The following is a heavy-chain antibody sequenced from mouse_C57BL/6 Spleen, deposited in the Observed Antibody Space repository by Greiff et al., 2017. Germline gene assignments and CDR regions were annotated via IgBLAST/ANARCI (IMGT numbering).Heavy chain of an antibody. CDR2: FHPYNDDT. CDR3: ARGGYDYDVGYFDV. CDR1: GYTFTTYP. V-gene: IGHV1-47*01. J-gene: IGHJ1*03. Sequence: VKLMESGAELVKPGASVKMSCKASGYTFTTYPIEWMKQNHGKSLEWIGNFHPYNDDTKYNEKFKGKATLTVEKSSSTVYLELSRLTSDDSAVYYCARGGYDYDVGYFDVWGTGTTVTVSS. D-gene: IGHD2-4*01.